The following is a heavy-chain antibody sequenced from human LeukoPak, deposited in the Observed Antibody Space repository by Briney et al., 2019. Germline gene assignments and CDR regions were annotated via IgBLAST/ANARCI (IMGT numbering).Heavy chain of an antibody. Sequence: PGGSLRLSCAASGFTFSTYWMHWVRQAPGKGLEWVAHIKPDGSREDYVDSVKGRFTISRDNAKNSLYLQMNNLRVEDTAIYYCARDTWNYLLDYWGQGILVTVSS. CDR1: GFTFSTYW. V-gene: IGHV3-7*01. CDR3: ARDTWNYLLDY. D-gene: IGHD3-10*01. J-gene: IGHJ4*02. CDR2: IKPDGSRE.